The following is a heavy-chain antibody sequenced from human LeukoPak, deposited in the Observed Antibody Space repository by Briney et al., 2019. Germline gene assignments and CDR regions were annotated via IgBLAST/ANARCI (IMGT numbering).Heavy chain of an antibody. CDR2: ISYDGSNK. J-gene: IGHJ6*03. V-gene: IGHV3-30*04. CDR1: GFTFSSYA. Sequence: GGSLKLSCAASGFTFSSYAMHWVRQAPGKGLEWVAVISYDGSNKYYADSVKGRFTISRDNSKNTLYLQMNSLRAEDTAVYYCARDKGPDYYYYYMDVWGKGTTVTVSS. CDR3: ARDKGPDYYYYYMDV.